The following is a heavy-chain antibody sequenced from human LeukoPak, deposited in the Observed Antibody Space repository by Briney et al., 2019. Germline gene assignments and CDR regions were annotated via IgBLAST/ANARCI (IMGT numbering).Heavy chain of an antibody. V-gene: IGHV5-10-1*01. CDR3: ASDRSSQWFFDY. D-gene: IGHD3-22*01. CDR1: GYSFTSYW. Sequence: PGESLKISCKGSGYSFTSYWISWVRQMPGKGLEWMGRIDPSDSYTNYSPSFQGHVTISTDKSISTAHLEWNNLKASDTAMYYCASDRSSQWFFDYWGQGTLVTVSS. J-gene: IGHJ4*02. CDR2: IDPSDSYT.